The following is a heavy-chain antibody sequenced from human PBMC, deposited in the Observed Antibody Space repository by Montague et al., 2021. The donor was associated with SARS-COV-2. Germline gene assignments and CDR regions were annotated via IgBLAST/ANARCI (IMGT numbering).Heavy chain of an antibody. D-gene: IGHD3-10*01. CDR1: GTSFSGYY. J-gene: IGHJ6*01. Sequence: SETLSLTCAVHGTSFSGYYWNWIRQPPGKGLEWIGEINHGGSTKYSPSLKRRLTISADTSKNQFSLKLTSVAAADTAVYYCARLRDGVVPSPILGVGPYYSYYSLDXWGRGPTVTVSS. CDR3: ARLRDGVVPSPILGVGPYYSYYSLDX. V-gene: IGHV4-34*01. CDR2: INHGGST.